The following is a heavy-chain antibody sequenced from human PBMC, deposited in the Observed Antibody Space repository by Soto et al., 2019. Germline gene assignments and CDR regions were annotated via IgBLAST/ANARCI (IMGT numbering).Heavy chain of an antibody. D-gene: IGHD3-3*01. Sequence: PSETLSLTCAVYGGSFSGYYWSWIRQPPGKGLEWIGEINHSGSTNYNPSLKSRVTISVDTSKNQFSLKLSSVTAADTAVYYCARVLRPSYLEWLFPWCFWFDPWGQGTLVTVSS. V-gene: IGHV4-34*01. CDR1: GGSFSGYY. CDR2: INHSGST. CDR3: ARVLRPSYLEWLFPWCFWFDP. J-gene: IGHJ5*02.